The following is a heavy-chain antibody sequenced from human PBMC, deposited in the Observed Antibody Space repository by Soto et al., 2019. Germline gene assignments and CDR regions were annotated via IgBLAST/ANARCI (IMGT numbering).Heavy chain of an antibody. D-gene: IGHD6-19*01. CDR3: ARGSGWYPPCDY. CDR2: INAGNGNT. J-gene: IGHJ4*02. Sequence: QVQLVQSGAEEKKPGASVKVSCKASGYTFTSYAMHWVCQAPGQRLEWMGWINAGNGNTKYSQKFQGRVTITRDTSASTAYMELSSLRSEDTAVYYCARGSGWYPPCDYWGQGTLVTVSS. V-gene: IGHV1-3*05. CDR1: GYTFTSYA.